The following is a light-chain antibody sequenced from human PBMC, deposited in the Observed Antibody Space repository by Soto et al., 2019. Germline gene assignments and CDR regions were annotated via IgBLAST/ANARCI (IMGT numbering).Light chain of an antibody. Sequence: QSALTQPASVSGSPGQSITISCTGTTSDVGGYNFVSWYQLHPGKAPKLMIFEVSNRPSGVSNRFSGSKSGNTASLTISGLQGEDEADYYCSSYTSSGTRVFGTGTKVTVL. J-gene: IGLJ1*01. V-gene: IGLV2-14*01. CDR3: SSYTSSGTRV. CDR1: TSDVGGYNF. CDR2: EVS.